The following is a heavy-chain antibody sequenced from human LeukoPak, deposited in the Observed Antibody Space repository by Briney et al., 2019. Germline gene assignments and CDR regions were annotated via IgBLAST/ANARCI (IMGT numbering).Heavy chain of an antibody. CDR3: AKDLIWFGELLYYFDY. D-gene: IGHD3-10*01. CDR1: GFTFSSYA. CDR2: ISGSGGST. Sequence: GGSLRLSCAASGFTFSSYAMSWVRQAPGKGLEWVSAISGSGGSTYYADSVKGRFTISRDNSKNTLYQQMNSLRAEDTAVYYCAKDLIWFGELLYYFDYWGQGTLVTVSS. V-gene: IGHV3-23*01. J-gene: IGHJ4*02.